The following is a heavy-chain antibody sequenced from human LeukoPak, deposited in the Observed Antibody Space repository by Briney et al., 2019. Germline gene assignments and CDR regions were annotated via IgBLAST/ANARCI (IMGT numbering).Heavy chain of an antibody. CDR1: GYTLTELS. Sequence: ASVKVSFKVSGYTLTELSMHWVRQAPGKGLEWMGGFDPEDGETIYAQKFQGRVTMTEDTSTDTAYMELSSLRSEDTAVYYCATVSPQITMIVVALDYWGQGTLVTVSS. CDR3: ATVSPQITMIVVALDY. V-gene: IGHV1-24*01. D-gene: IGHD3-22*01. J-gene: IGHJ4*02. CDR2: FDPEDGET.